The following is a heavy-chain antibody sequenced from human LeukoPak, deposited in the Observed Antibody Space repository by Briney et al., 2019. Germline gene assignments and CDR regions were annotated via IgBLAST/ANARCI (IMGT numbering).Heavy chain of an antibody. D-gene: IGHD3-22*01. V-gene: IGHV3-30*02. J-gene: IGHJ4*02. CDR2: IRYDGSNK. CDR3: AKIYYYDSSGDDY. Sequence: GGSLRLSCAASGFTFSSYGMHWVRQAPGKGLEWVAFIRYDGSNKYYADSVKGRFTISRDNSKNTLYLQMNSLRAEGTAVYYCAKIYYYDSSGDDYWGQGTLVTVSS. CDR1: GFTFSSYG.